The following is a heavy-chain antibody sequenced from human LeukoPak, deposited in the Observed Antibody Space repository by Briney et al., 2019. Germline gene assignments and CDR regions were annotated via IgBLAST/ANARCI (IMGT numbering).Heavy chain of an antibody. V-gene: IGHV4-59*01. CDR2: IYYSGST. D-gene: IGHD6-13*01. CDR3: ARGYSSSWYHDYYYMDV. Sequence: SETLSLTCTVSGGSISSYYWSRIRQPPGKGLEWIGYIYYSGSTNYNPSLKSRVTISVDTSKNQFSLKLSSVTAADTAVYYCARGYSSSWYHDYYYMDVWGKGTTVTISS. CDR1: GGSISSYY. J-gene: IGHJ6*03.